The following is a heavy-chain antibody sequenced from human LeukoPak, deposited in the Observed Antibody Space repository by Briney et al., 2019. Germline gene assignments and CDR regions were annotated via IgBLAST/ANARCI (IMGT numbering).Heavy chain of an antibody. CDR3: AKQLGLLTGYPYFQH. D-gene: IGHD3-9*01. CDR2: LSGGGGST. Sequence: PGGSLRLSCATSGFIFSNYAMNWVRQAPGKGLEWVSALSGGGGSTYSADSVKGRFTISRDNSKNTLYLQMNSLRAEDTAVYYCAKQLGLLTGYPYFQHWGQGTLVTVSS. J-gene: IGHJ1*01. V-gene: IGHV3-23*01. CDR1: GFIFSNYA.